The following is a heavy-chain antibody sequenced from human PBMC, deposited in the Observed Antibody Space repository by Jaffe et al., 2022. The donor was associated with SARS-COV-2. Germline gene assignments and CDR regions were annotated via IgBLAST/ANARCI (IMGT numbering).Heavy chain of an antibody. CDR2: IYYSGST. CDR1: GGSISSYY. J-gene: IGHJ5*02. Sequence: QVQLQESGPGLVKPSETLSLTCTVSGGSISSYYWSWIRQPPGKGLEWIGYIYYSGSTNYNPSLKSRVTISVDTSKNQFSLKLSSVTAADTAVYYCARERDRFDPWGQGTLVTVSS. D-gene: IGHD2-15*01. CDR3: ARERDRFDP. V-gene: IGHV4-59*01.